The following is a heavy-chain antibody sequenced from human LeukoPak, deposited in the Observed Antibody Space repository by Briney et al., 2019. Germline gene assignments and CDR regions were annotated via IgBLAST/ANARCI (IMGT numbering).Heavy chain of an antibody. CDR1: GGSISSHY. D-gene: IGHD3-22*01. CDR2: ISYSGST. Sequence: PSETLSLTCTVSGGSISSHYWSWIRQPPGKGLEGIGYISYSGSTKYNPSLQSRVTISVDTSRNQFSLKLSSVTAADTAVYFCASAYHDSSGYWYYFDYWGQGTLVTVSS. J-gene: IGHJ4*02. CDR3: ASAYHDSSGYWYYFDY. V-gene: IGHV4-59*11.